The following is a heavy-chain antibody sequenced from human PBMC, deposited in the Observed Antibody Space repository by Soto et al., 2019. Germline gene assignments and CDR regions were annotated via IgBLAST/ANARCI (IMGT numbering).Heavy chain of an antibody. CDR2: ISGSGATT. CDR3: AKLRYFDWSSYNWFEY. Sequence: PGGSLRLSCAASGFTFSSYAMTWVRQAPGMGLEWVSGISGSGATTSYADSVKGRFTVSRDNSKNTLYLQMNSLRVEDTAVYYCAKLRYFDWSSYNWFEYWGQGTPVTVSS. D-gene: IGHD3-9*01. CDR1: GFTFSSYA. J-gene: IGHJ5*01. V-gene: IGHV3-23*01.